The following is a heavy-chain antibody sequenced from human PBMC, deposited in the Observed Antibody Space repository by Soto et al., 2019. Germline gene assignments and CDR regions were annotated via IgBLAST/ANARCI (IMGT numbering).Heavy chain of an antibody. V-gene: IGHV4-4*02. Sequence: QVQLQESGPGLVKPSGTLSLTCAVSGVSISSHDWWTWVRQPPGKGLEWIGESHQSGSTNYNSSLGSRVTIEVDTSKNQFSLNLRSVTVADTAVYYCATRDNPRFFWGQGTLVTVST. CDR2: SHQSGST. J-gene: IGHJ4*02. CDR1: GVSISSHDW. D-gene: IGHD1-20*01. CDR3: ATRDNPRFF.